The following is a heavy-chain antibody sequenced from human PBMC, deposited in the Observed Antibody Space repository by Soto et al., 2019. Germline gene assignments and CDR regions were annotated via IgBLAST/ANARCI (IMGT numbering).Heavy chain of an antibody. CDR1: GGFVSSGSDY. D-gene: IGHD3-3*01. J-gene: IGHJ4*02. CDR2: IYYSGST. Sequence: SETLSLTCAVYGGFVSSGSDYWSWIRQPPGKGLEWIGGIYYSGSTYYNPSLKSRVTISVDTSKNQFSLKLSSVTAADTAVYYCARHDYDFWSGYYIYWGQGTLVTVS. V-gene: IGHV4-39*01. CDR3: ARHDYDFWSGYYIY.